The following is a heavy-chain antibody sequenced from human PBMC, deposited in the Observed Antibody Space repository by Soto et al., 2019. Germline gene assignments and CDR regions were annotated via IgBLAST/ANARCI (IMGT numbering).Heavy chain of an antibody. CDR2: ISYDGSNK. V-gene: IGHV3-30-3*01. J-gene: IGHJ4*02. D-gene: IGHD2-15*01. Sequence: GGSLRLSCVASGFTFSSYAMHWVRQAPGKGLEWVAVISYDGSNKYYADSVKGRFTISRDNSKNTLYLQMNSLRAEDTAVYYCARSTYCSGGSCYPTPFFDYWGQGTLVTVSS. CDR1: GFTFSSYA. CDR3: ARSTYCSGGSCYPTPFFDY.